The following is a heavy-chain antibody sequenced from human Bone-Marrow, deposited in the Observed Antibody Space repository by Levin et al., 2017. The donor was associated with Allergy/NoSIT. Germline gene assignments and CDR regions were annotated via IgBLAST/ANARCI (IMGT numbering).Heavy chain of an antibody. J-gene: IGHJ4*02. CDR2: IKQDGSEK. Sequence: SCAASGFTFSSYWMSWVRQAPGKGLEWVANIKQDGSEKYYVDSVKGRFTISRDNAKNSLYLQMNSLRAEDTAVYYCARSHSSGWYYFDYWGQGTLVTVSS. D-gene: IGHD6-19*01. V-gene: IGHV3-7*01. CDR1: GFTFSSYW. CDR3: ARSHSSGWYYFDY.